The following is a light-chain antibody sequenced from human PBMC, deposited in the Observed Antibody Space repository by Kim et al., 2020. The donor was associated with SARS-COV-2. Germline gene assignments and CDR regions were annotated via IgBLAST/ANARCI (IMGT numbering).Light chain of an antibody. CDR1: SLRSYY. CDR2: GKN. V-gene: IGLV3-19*01. CDR3: NSRDSSGNHWV. Sequence: ALGQKVRITCQGDSLRSYYASWYQQKPGQATVLVIYGKNNRPSGIPDRFSGSSSGNTASLTITGAQAEDEADYYCNSRDSSGNHWVFGGGTKLTVL. J-gene: IGLJ3*02.